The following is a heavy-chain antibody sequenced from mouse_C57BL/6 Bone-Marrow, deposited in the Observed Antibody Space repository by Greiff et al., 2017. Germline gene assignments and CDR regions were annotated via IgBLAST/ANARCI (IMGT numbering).Heavy chain of an antibody. Sequence: EVKLQESGGGLVQPGGSLKLSCAASGFTFSDYGMAWVRQAPRKGPEWVAFISNLAYSIYYADTVTGRFTIARENAKNTLYLEMSSLRSEDTAMYYCARLSELGALDYWGQGTTLTVSS. CDR2: ISNLAYSI. D-gene: IGHD4-1*01. J-gene: IGHJ2*01. CDR1: GFTFSDYG. CDR3: ARLSELGALDY. V-gene: IGHV5-15*01.